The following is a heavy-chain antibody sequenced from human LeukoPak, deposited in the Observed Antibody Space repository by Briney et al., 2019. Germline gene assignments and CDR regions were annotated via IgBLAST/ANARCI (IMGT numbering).Heavy chain of an antibody. CDR2: ISAYNGNT. CDR3: ARKSGIAVAGPFDY. D-gene: IGHD6-19*01. Sequence: GASVKVSCKASGYTFTSYGISWVRQAPGQGLEWMGWISAYNGNTNYAQKLQGRVTMTTDTSTSTAYMELRSLRSDDTAVYYCARKSGIAVAGPFDYWGQGTLVTVSS. J-gene: IGHJ4*02. V-gene: IGHV1-18*01. CDR1: GYTFTSYG.